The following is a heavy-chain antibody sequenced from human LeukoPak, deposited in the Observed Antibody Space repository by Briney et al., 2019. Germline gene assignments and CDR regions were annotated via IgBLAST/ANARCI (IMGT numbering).Heavy chain of an antibody. CDR1: GGSMNSYY. V-gene: IGHV4-59*01. D-gene: IGHD2-2*01. CDR2: IYYSGST. J-gene: IGHJ3*02. CDR3: ASGGYCSSTSCYLTASVT. Sequence: SETLSLTLTVSGGSMNSYYWGCVRQPPGKGLEWIGYIYYSGSTNYNPSLKSRVTISVDTSKNQFSLKLSSVTAADTAVYYCASGGYCSSTSCYLTASVTWGQGKMVTVSS.